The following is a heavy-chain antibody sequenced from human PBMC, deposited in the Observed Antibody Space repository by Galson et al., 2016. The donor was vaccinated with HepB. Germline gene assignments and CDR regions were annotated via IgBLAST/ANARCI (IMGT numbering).Heavy chain of an antibody. D-gene: IGHD6-19*01. J-gene: IGHJ4*02. V-gene: IGHV4-59*01. Sequence: SETLSLTCIVSGGSISTSSWPWIRQPPGKGLEWIGYIYYSGSTNSNPSLKSRVTISVDTSENQFSLKLSSVTAADTAVYFCARGDSTGWYRFDIWGQGTLVTVSP. CDR1: GGSISTSS. CDR3: ARGDSTGWYRFDI. CDR2: IYYSGST.